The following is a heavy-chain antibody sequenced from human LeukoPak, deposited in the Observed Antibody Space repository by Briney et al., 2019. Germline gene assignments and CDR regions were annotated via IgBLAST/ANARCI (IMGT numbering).Heavy chain of an antibody. CDR1: GGSISSFH. CDR3: TRDQYHFDRDYFNYYMDV. V-gene: IGHV4-59*01. J-gene: IGHJ6*03. Sequence: SETLSLTCTVSGGSISSFHWSWIRQPPGKGLEWIGYVYYTGSTNYNPSLKSRVTISVDTSQNQFSLKMNSVTAADTAVYYCTRDQYHFDRDYFNYYMDVWGTGTTVTVSS. D-gene: IGHD3-22*01. CDR2: VYYTGST.